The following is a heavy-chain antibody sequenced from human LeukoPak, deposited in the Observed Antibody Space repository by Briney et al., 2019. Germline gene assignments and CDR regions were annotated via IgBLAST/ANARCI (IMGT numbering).Heavy chain of an antibody. Sequence: GSLVLSCAASGFTFSSYWMDWVRRAPGKGLVWFSRINSDGSSTSYADSVKGRFTISRDNAKNTLYLQMNSLRAEDTAVYYCARDLRLTPRTILNSWGQGTLVTVSS. J-gene: IGHJ4*02. CDR2: INSDGSST. CDR3: ARDLRLTPRTILNS. CDR1: GFTFSSYW. D-gene: IGHD2-21*01. V-gene: IGHV3-74*01.